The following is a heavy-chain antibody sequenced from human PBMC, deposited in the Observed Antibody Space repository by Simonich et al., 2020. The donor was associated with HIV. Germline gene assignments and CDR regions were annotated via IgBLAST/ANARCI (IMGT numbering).Heavy chain of an antibody. CDR2: INNSGSI. V-gene: IGHV4-34*01. Sequence: QVQLQQWGAGLLKPSETLSLTCAVYGGSFSGYYWSWNRQPPGKGLEWIAKINNSGSIYYHPSHKSRVTISVDTAKSQFSLKVSSVTAADTAVYYCARNGIAARPDTSEVDYWGQGTLVTVSS. CDR1: GGSFSGYY. D-gene: IGHD6-6*01. CDR3: ARNGIAARPDTSEVDY. J-gene: IGHJ4*02.